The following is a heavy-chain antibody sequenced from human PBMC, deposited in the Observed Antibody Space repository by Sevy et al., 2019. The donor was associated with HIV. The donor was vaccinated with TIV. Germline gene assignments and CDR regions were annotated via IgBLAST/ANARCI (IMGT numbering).Heavy chain of an antibody. CDR2: IKSKTDGGTT. Sequence: GGSLRLSCAASGFTFSNAWMSWVRQAPGKGLEWVGRIKSKTDGGTTDYAAPVKGRFTISRDDSKNTLYLQMNSLKTEDTAVYYCTRDPLGAYYFDYWGQGTLVTVSS. CDR3: TRDPLGAYYFDY. CDR1: GFTFSNAW. V-gene: IGHV3-15*01. D-gene: IGHD1-26*01. J-gene: IGHJ4*02.